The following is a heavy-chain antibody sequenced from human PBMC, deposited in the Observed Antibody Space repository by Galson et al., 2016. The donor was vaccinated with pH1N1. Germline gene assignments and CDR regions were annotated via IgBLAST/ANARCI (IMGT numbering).Heavy chain of an antibody. J-gene: IGHJ3*02. V-gene: IGHV6-1*01. Sequence: CAISGDSVSSLDAAWNWIRQSPSGGLEWLGRTYYRSRWIYDYAGSVSGRININPDTSKNQFSLQLSSVTPEDTAVYYCAREGVTESGRWENAFAIWGQGTMVTVS. CDR3: AREGVTESGRWENAFAI. CDR1: GDSVSSLDAA. D-gene: IGHD1-26*01. CDR2: TYYRSRWIY.